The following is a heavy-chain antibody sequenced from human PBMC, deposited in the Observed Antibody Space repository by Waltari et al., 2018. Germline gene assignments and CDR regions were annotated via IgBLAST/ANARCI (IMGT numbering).Heavy chain of an antibody. J-gene: IGHJ4*02. Sequence: EVQLVESGGGLVQPGGSLSLSCAASGFTFSSYRMNWVRRPPGKGLEWVSYISSSSSTIYYADSVKGRFTISRDNAKNSLYLQMNSLRAEDTAVYYCARDSGSYYGLGYFDYWGQGTLVTVSS. CDR2: ISSSSSTI. D-gene: IGHD1-26*01. V-gene: IGHV3-48*01. CDR1: GFTFSSYR. CDR3: ARDSGSYYGLGYFDY.